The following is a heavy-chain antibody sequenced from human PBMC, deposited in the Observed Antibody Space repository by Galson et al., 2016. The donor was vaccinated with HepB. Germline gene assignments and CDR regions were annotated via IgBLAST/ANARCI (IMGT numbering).Heavy chain of an antibody. CDR3: AKAGIRLNYHDSSGSYFYPEPFDY. CDR2: IGSTGANI. D-gene: IGHD3-22*01. CDR1: GFIFSRYA. Sequence: SLRLSCAASGFIFSRYAMSWVRQAPGKGLEWVSGIGSTGANIYSADAVKGRFSISRDNSKNTLYLQMSGLRAEDTAIYYCAKAGIRLNYHDSSGSYFYPEPFDYWGQGTLVTVSS. V-gene: IGHV3-23*01. J-gene: IGHJ4*02.